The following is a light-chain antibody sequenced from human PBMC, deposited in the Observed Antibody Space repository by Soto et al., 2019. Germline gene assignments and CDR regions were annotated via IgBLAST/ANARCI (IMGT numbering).Light chain of an antibody. CDR3: AAWDDSLNSYV. CDR1: SSNIGSNN. CDR2: YNN. V-gene: IGLV1-44*01. J-gene: IGLJ1*01. Sequence: QSALTQPPSASGTPGQRVTISCSGSSSNIGSNNVNWYQQLPGTAPKLLIYYNNQRPSGVPDRLSGSKSGTSASLAISGLQSEDEADYYCAAWDDSLNSYVFGTGTKVTVL.